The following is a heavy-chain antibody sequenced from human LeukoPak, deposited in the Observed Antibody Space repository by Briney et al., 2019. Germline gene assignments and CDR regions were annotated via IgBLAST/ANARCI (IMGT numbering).Heavy chain of an antibody. J-gene: IGHJ4*02. V-gene: IGHV4-39*01. CDR1: GGSISSSSYY. D-gene: IGHD6-19*01. CDR3: ARHSSGWYFYFDY. CDR2: IYYSGST. Sequence: PSETLSLTCTVSGGSISSSSYYWGWIRQPPGKGLEWIGSIYYSGSTYYNPSLKGRVTISVDTSKNQFSLKLSSVTAADTAVYYCARHSSGWYFYFDYWGQGTLVTVSS.